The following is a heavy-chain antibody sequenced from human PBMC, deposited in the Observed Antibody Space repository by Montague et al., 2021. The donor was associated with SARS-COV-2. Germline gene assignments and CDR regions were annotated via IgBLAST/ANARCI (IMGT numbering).Heavy chain of an antibody. D-gene: IGHD3-3*01. CDR2: INNRGNT. V-gene: IGHV4-39*01. CDR1: GDSISSSSYY. Sequence: SETLSLTCTVSGDSISSSSYYWGWIRQPPGKGLEWIGSINNRGNTYNNPSLRSRVSISVDTSKNQFSLKLSSVTAADTAVFYCARHSGDYTIFGVVIYYMDVWGKGTTVTVSS. CDR3: ARHSGDYTIFGVVIYYMDV. J-gene: IGHJ6*03.